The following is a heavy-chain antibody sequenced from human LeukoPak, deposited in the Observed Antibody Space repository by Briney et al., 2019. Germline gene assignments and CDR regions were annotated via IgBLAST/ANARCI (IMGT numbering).Heavy chain of an antibody. J-gene: IGHJ4*02. CDR2: IRGDSTET. CDR1: GFTFSSYS. CDR3: ARGHFGVVLDY. D-gene: IGHD3-3*01. Sequence: SGGSLRLSCEGSGFTFSSYSMIWVRQAPGKGLEWVSSIRGDSTETRHVDSLMGRFTISRDNAKKPLYLQMNSLRAEDTAVYYCARGHFGVVLDYWGQGTLVTVSS. V-gene: IGHV3-21*01.